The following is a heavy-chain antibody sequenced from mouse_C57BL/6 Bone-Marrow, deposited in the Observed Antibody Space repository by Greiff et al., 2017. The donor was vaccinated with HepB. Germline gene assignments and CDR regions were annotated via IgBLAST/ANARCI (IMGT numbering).Heavy chain of an antibody. J-gene: IGHJ4*01. Sequence: EVQLQESGGGLVKPGGSLKLSCAASGFTFSDYGMHWVRQAPEKGLEWVAYISSGSSTIYYADTVKGRFTISRDNAKNTLFLQMTSLRSEDTAMYYCARSPGDGYYAFYAMDYWGQGTSVTVSS. CDR2: ISSGSSTI. CDR1: GFTFSDYG. V-gene: IGHV5-17*01. D-gene: IGHD2-3*01. CDR3: ARSPGDGYYAFYAMDY.